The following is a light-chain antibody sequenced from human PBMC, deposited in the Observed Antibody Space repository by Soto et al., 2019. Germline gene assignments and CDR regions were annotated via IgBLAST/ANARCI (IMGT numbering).Light chain of an antibody. CDR1: SSDVGAYDS. J-gene: IGLJ2*01. CDR2: EVF. Sequence: QSVLTQPPSASGSPGQTVTISCTGTSSDVGAYDSVSWYQQHPGKAPKLMIYEVFKRPSGVPDRFSGSKSGNTASLTVSGLQAEDEADYYCSSYAGSNNVVFGGGTKLTVL. CDR3: SSYAGSNNVV. V-gene: IGLV2-8*01.